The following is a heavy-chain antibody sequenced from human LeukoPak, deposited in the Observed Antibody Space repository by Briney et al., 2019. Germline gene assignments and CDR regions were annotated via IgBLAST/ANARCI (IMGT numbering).Heavy chain of an antibody. CDR2: FSNSGTT. Sequence: SETLSLTCTVSGGSISDYYWSWIRQPPGKGLEWIGYFSNSGTTNQNPSLKSRVTMSVDTSKNQFSLKLSSVTAADTAVYYCARDRSGSYFDYWGQGTLVTVSS. J-gene: IGHJ4*02. CDR3: ARDRSGSYFDY. CDR1: GGSISDYY. V-gene: IGHV4-59*12. D-gene: IGHD1-26*01.